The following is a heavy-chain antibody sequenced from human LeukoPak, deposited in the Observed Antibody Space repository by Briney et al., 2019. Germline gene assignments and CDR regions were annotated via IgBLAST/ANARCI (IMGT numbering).Heavy chain of an antibody. Sequence: SLKVSCKASGGTFSSYAISWVRQAPGQGLEWMGGIIPIFGTANYAQKFQGRVTITADKSTSTAYMELSSLRSEDTAVYYCARGITMVRGVMYNWFDPWGQGTLVTVSS. V-gene: IGHV1-69*06. CDR2: IIPIFGTA. CDR3: ARGITMVRGVMYNWFDP. J-gene: IGHJ5*02. CDR1: GGTFSSYA. D-gene: IGHD3-10*01.